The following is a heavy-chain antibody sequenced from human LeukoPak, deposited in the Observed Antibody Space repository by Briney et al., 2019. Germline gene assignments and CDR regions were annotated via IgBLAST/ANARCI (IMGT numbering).Heavy chain of an antibody. CDR3: ARVRDYDILTGYWDP. CDR2: IYHSGST. D-gene: IGHD3-9*01. CDR1: GGSISSGGYY. Sequence: SQTLSLTCTVSGGSISSGGYYWSWIRQPPGKGLEWIGYIYHSGSTYYNPSLKSRVTISVDKSKNQFSLRLSSVTAADTAVYYCARVRDYDILTGYWDPWGQGTLVTVSS. V-gene: IGHV4-30-2*01. J-gene: IGHJ5*02.